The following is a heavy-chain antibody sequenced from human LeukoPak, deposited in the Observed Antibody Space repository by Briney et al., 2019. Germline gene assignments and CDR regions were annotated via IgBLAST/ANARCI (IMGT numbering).Heavy chain of an antibody. D-gene: IGHD3-10*01. J-gene: IGHJ6*03. V-gene: IGHV4-34*01. Sequence: SETLSLTCAVYGGSFSGYYWSWIRQPPGKGLEWIGEINHSGSTNYNPSLKSRVTISVDTSKNQFSLKLSSVTAADTAVYYCARLSAGVMVRGAGYYYYMDVWGKGTTVTISS. CDR1: GGSFSGYY. CDR3: ARLSAGVMVRGAGYYYYMDV. CDR2: INHSGST.